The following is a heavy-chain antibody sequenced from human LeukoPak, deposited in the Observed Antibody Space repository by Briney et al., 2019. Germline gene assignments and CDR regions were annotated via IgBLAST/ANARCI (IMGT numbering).Heavy chain of an antibody. D-gene: IGHD3-3*02. Sequence: SVKVSCKASGGTFSSYAISWVRQAPGQGLEWMGGIIPIFGTANYAQKFQGRVTITRDTSASTAYMELSSLRSEDTAVYYCARGRIRICGVAINWFDPWGQGTLVTLSP. CDR1: GGTFSSYA. CDR3: ARGRIRICGVAINWFDP. V-gene: IGHV1-69*05. J-gene: IGHJ5*02. CDR2: IIPIFGTA.